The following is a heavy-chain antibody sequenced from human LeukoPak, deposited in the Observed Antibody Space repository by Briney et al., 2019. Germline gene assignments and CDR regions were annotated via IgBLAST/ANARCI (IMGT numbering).Heavy chain of an antibody. CDR3: EGTYYYDSSDDY. V-gene: IGHV3-23*01. D-gene: IGHD3-22*01. CDR1: GFTFRSYA. CDR2: ISGSGTST. J-gene: IGHJ4*02. Sequence: GGSLRLSCAASGFTFRSYAMSWVRQAPGKGLEWVLAISGSGTSTYYADSVKGRFTISRDNSKNALYLQMNSLRAEDTAVYYCEGTYYYDSSDDYWGQGTLVTVSS.